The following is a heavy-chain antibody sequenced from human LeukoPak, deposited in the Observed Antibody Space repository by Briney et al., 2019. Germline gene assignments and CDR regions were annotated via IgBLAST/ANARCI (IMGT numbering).Heavy chain of an antibody. D-gene: IGHD1-26*01. J-gene: IGHJ4*02. CDR1: GFTFSSYS. CDR2: ISSSNI. V-gene: IGHV3-21*01. CDR3: ARDPIVGATMHFDY. Sequence: GGSLRLSCAASGFTFSSYSMNWVRQAPGKGLEWVSSISSSNIYYADSVKGRFTISRDNAKNSLYLQMNSLRAEDTAVYYCARDPIVGATMHFDYWGQGTLVTVSS.